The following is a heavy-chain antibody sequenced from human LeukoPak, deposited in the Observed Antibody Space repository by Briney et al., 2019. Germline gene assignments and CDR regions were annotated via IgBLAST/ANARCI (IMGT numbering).Heavy chain of an antibody. CDR1: GGSISSGSYY. V-gene: IGHV4-61*02. J-gene: IGHJ6*03. CDR2: IYTSGST. Sequence: SETLSLTCTVSGGSISSGSYYWSWIRQPAGKGLEWIGRIYTSGSTNYNPSLKSRVTISVDTSKNQFSLKLSSVTAADTAVYYCARENYYGSGTFNLYYYYYMDVWGKGTTVTVSS. CDR3: ARENYYGSGTFNLYYYYYMDV. D-gene: IGHD3-10*01.